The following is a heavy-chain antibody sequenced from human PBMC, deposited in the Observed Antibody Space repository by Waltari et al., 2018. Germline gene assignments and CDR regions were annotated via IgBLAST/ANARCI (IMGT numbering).Heavy chain of an antibody. CDR1: GCSFHSYT. CDR2: IGANGDYI. CDR3: ASHFEDYYYYMDV. Sequence: EVQLVESGGALVTPGESLRFSCVASGCSFHSYTMNWVRQAPGKGLEWVSSIGANGDYIYYADSVKSRFTTSRDNARNSLYLQMTSLRVEDTAIYFCASHFEDYYYYMDVWGKGTTVTVSS. J-gene: IGHJ6*03. V-gene: IGHV3-21*01.